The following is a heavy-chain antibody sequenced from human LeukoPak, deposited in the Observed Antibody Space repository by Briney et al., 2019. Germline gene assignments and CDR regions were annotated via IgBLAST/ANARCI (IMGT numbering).Heavy chain of an antibody. CDR2: ISGSGTTL. V-gene: IGHV3-48*03. Sequence: GGSLRLSCAVSGVTITTYAMNWVGQAPGEGLEGISYISGSGTTLYYADSVKGRFTISRDTAKNSLYLQMNALRVEETAVYYCASGGGLSGYLYWGQGTLVTVSS. CDR1: GVTITTYA. J-gene: IGHJ4*02. D-gene: IGHD5-12*01. CDR3: ASGGGLSGYLY.